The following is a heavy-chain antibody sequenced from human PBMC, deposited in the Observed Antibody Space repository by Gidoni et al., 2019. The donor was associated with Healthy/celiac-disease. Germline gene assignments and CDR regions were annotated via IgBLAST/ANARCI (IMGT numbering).Heavy chain of an antibody. CDR1: GFTFSSYV. J-gene: IGHJ4*02. D-gene: IGHD1-1*01. CDR3: ASGLQLEG. V-gene: IGHV3-33*01. Sequence: QVQLVESGGGVVQPVRSLRLSCAASGFTFSSYVMHWVRQDAGKGLEWVAVIWYDGSNKYYADSVKGRFTISRDNSKNTLYLQMNSLRAEDTAVYYCASGLQLEGWGQGTLVTVSS. CDR2: IWYDGSNK.